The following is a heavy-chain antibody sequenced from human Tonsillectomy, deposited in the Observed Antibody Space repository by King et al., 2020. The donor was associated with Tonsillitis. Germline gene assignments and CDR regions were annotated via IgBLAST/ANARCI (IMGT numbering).Heavy chain of an antibody. Sequence: QLQESGPGLVKPSETLSLTCAVSGYSISSGYYWGWIRQPPGKGLEWIGSIYHSGSTYYNPSLKSRVTISVDTSKNQFSLKLGSVTAADTAVYYCARRYSSGWFFDYWGQGTLVTVSS. J-gene: IGHJ4*02. CDR3: ARRYSSGWFFDY. CDR2: IYHSGST. V-gene: IGHV4-38-2*01. D-gene: IGHD6-19*01. CDR1: GYSISSGYY.